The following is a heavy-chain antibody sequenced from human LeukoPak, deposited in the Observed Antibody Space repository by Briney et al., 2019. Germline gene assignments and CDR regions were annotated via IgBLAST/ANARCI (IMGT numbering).Heavy chain of an antibody. CDR3: ARLPYYDSPFDY. CDR1: GYRLTSYW. V-gene: IGHV5-51*01. D-gene: IGHD3-22*01. Sequence: GESLKISCKGSGYRLTSYWIGWVRQMPGKGLEWMGIIYPGDSDTTFSPSFQGQVTFSADKSIDTVYLQWSSLKASDTAMYYCARLPYYDSPFDYWGQGTLVTVSS. CDR2: IYPGDSDT. J-gene: IGHJ4*02.